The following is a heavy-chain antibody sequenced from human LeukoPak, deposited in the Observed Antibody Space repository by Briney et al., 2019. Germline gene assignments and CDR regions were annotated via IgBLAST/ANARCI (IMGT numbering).Heavy chain of an antibody. CDR2: IYYSGST. CDR1: GGSISSSSYY. V-gene: IGHV4-39*01. J-gene: IGHJ4*02. Sequence: PSETLSLTCTVSGGSISSSSYYWGWIRQPPGKGLEWIGSIYYSGSTYYNPSLKSRVTISVDTSKNQFSLKLSSVTAADTAVYYCARRIVVVTAGALDYWGQGTLVTVSS. D-gene: IGHD2-21*02. CDR3: ARRIVVVTAGALDY.